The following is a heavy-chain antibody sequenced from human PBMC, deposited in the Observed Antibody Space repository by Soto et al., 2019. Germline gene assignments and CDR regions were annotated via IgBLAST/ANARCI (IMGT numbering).Heavy chain of an antibody. CDR2: FRSGGDDDTT. V-gene: IGHV3-23*01. Sequence: PGGSLRLSCAASGFTFSSYSMSWVRQAPGKGLEWVSGFRSGGDDDTTYYADSVRGRFTISRDNSKNTLFLQMNSLRAEDTAIYYCAKKVNSGSGSQFFDYWGQGTQVTVSS. CDR3: AKKVNSGSGSQFFDY. J-gene: IGHJ4*02. D-gene: IGHD3-10*01. CDR1: GFTFSSYS.